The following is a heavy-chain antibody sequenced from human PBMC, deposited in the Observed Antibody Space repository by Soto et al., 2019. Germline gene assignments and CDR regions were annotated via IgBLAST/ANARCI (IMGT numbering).Heavy chain of an antibody. CDR3: ARLTPTYYDFWSGPAGGYYGMDV. CDR1: GYSFTSYW. V-gene: IGHV5-10-1*01. D-gene: IGHD3-3*01. J-gene: IGHJ6*02. CDR2: IDPSDSYT. Sequence: GESLKISCKGSGYSFTSYWISWVRQMPGKGLEWMGRIDPSDSYTNYSPSFQGHVIISADKSISTAYLQWSSLKASDTAMYYCARLTPTYYDFWSGPAGGYYGMDVWGQGTTVTVSS.